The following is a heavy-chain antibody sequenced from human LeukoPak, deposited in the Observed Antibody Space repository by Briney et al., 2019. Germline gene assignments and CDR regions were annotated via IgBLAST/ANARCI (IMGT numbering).Heavy chain of an antibody. CDR1: GFTFSSYS. Sequence: GGSLRLSCAASGFTFSSYSMNWVRQAPGKGLEWVSSISSSSSYIYYADSVKGQFTISRDNAKNSLYLQMNSLRAEDTAVYYCARDRTNYYDSSGYWDYWGQGTLVTVSS. J-gene: IGHJ4*02. V-gene: IGHV3-21*01. D-gene: IGHD3-22*01. CDR2: ISSSSSYI. CDR3: ARDRTNYYDSSGYWDY.